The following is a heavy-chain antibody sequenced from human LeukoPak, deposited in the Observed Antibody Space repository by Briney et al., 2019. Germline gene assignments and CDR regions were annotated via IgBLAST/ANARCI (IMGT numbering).Heavy chain of an antibody. J-gene: IGHJ4*02. CDR1: GFTFSSYW. Sequence: GGSLRLSCAASGFTFSSYWMDWVRQAPGKGLEWVANIKQDGSEKYYVDSVKGRFTISRDNVENSLYLQMDSLRAEGTAVYYCSTALNNWGQGTLVTVSS. V-gene: IGHV3-7*01. CDR3: STALNN. CDR2: IKQDGSEK. D-gene: IGHD2-15*01.